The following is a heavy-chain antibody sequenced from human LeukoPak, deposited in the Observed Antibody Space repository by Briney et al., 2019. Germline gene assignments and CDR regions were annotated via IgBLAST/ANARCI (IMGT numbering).Heavy chain of an antibody. D-gene: IGHD2-2*01. CDR1: GFTFSSYA. CDR3: SCPVGEDY. J-gene: IGHJ4*02. Sequence: PVGSLRLSCAASGFTFSSYAMSWVRQAPGKGLEWVSAISGSGGSTYYTDSVKGRFTISRDNSKNTLYLQMNSLRAGETAVYYCSCPVGEDYWGEGTLVTVSS. CDR2: ISGSGGST. V-gene: IGHV3-23*01.